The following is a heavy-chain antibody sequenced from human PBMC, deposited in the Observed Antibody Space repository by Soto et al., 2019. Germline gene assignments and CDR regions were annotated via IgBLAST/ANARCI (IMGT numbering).Heavy chain of an antibody. V-gene: IGHV4-30-2*01. CDR1: GGSISSGNSYS. Sequence: QLQLQESGSGLVKPSQTLSLTCAVSGGSISSGNSYSWSWIRQPPGKGLEWIGSISHSGSTSYNPSLKGPVTMSVDKSKNQFSLNLSSVTAADMAVYYCTRAVAPYLGTWFDPWGQGTLVIVSS. CDR3: TRAVAPYLGTWFDP. J-gene: IGHJ5*02. D-gene: IGHD3-16*01. CDR2: ISHSGST.